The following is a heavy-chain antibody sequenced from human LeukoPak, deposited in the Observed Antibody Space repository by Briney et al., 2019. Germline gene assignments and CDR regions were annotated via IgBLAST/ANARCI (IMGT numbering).Heavy chain of an antibody. Sequence: GGSLRLSCAASGFTFSSYWMSWVRQAPGKGLEWVANIKQDGSEKYYVDSVKGRFTISRDNAKNSLYLQMNSLRAEDTAVYYCARDSGGLTVTTFYFDYWGQGTLVTVSS. D-gene: IGHD4-11*01. CDR1: GFTFSSYW. V-gene: IGHV3-7*01. CDR3: ARDSGGLTVTTFYFDY. CDR2: IKQDGSEK. J-gene: IGHJ4*02.